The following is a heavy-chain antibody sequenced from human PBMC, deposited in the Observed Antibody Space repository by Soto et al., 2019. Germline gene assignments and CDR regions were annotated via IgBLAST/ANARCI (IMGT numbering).Heavy chain of an antibody. CDR3: AGDFSGKNDAFDI. Sequence: EVQLVESGGGLVQPGGSLRLSCAASGFTVTTNYMSWVRQPPGKGLEWVSVVYSGGSTYYADSLKGRFTVSRDNSKNTLYLQMNSLRAEDTAVYYCAGDFSGKNDAFDIWGQGTVVTVSS. CDR2: VYSGGST. CDR1: GFTVTTNY. V-gene: IGHV3-66*01. J-gene: IGHJ3*02. D-gene: IGHD3-10*01.